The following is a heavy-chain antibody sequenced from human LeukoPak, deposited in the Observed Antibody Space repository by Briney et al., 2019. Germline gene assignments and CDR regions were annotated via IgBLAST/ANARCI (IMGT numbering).Heavy chain of an antibody. D-gene: IGHD3-10*01. CDR1: GFTFSSYA. CDR2: ISDDGSNE. CDR3: ATPKGGSGSHRAPLEY. V-gene: IGHV3-30-3*01. J-gene: IGHJ4*02. Sequence: GVSLRLSCAASGFTFSSYAMHWVRQAPGKGLEWVAIISDDGSNEYYADSVKGRFTISRDNSKNTLYLQMNSLRAEDTAAYYCATPKGGSGSHRAPLEYWGQGTLVTVST.